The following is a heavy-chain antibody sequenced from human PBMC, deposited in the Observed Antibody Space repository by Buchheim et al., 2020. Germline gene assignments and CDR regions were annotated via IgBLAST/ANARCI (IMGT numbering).Heavy chain of an antibody. CDR1: GFTFSNAW. V-gene: IGHV3-15*07. Sequence: EVQLVESGGGLVKPGGSLRLSCAASGFTFSNAWMNWVRQAPGKGLEWVGRIKSKTDGGTTDYAAPVKGRFTISRDDSKNTLYLQMNSLKTEDTAVYYCTSNTYYDFWSGYYKYYYYYYGMDVWGQGTT. CDR3: TSNTYYDFWSGYYKYYYYYYGMDV. CDR2: IKSKTDGGTT. J-gene: IGHJ6*02. D-gene: IGHD3-3*01.